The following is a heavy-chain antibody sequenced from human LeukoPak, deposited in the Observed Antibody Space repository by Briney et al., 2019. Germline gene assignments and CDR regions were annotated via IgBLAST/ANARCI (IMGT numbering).Heavy chain of an antibody. CDR1: GFTFSSYG. CDR2: IRYDGSNK. Sequence: GGSLRLSCAASGFTFSSYGMHWVRQAPGKGLEWVAFIRYDGSNKYYADSVKGRFTISRDNSKNTLYLQMNSLRAEDTAVYYCAKDLGWQQLVPKHFQHWGQGTLVTVSS. CDR3: AKDLGWQQLVPKHFQH. V-gene: IGHV3-30*02. D-gene: IGHD6-13*01. J-gene: IGHJ1*01.